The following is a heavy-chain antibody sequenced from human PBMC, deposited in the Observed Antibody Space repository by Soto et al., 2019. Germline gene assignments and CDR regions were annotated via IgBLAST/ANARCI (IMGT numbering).Heavy chain of an antibody. V-gene: IGHV4-31*11. D-gene: IGHD1-7*01. CDR1: GGSISSGRYY. CDR2: IYYSGST. J-gene: IGHJ4*02. CDR3: ARQVEELPDYFDY. Sequence: PSETLSLTCAVSGGSISSGRYYWTWIRQHPGKGLEWIGYIYYSGSTYYNPSLKSRVTISVDTSKNQFSLKLSSVTAADTAVYYCARQVEELPDYFDYWGQGTLVTV.